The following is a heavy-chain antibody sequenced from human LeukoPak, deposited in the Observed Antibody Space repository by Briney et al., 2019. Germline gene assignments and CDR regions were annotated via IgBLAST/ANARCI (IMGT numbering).Heavy chain of an antibody. J-gene: IGHJ4*02. CDR1: GGSISSYY. V-gene: IGHV4-59*01. D-gene: IGHD5-12*01. CDR3: ATNAGGYREPPFDY. Sequence: SETLSLTCTVSGGSISSYYWHWIRQPPGKGLECIGYIYYSGSTNYNPSLKSRVTLSVDTSKNQFSLKLSSVTAADTAVYYCATNAGGYREPPFDYWGQGTLVTVSS. CDR2: IYYSGST.